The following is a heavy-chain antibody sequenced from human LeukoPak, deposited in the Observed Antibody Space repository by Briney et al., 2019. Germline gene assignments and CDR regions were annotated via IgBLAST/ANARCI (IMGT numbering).Heavy chain of an antibody. Sequence: PSQTLSLTCTVSGGSISSGGYSWSWIRQHPGKGLEWIGYIYYSGSTYYNPSLKSRVTISVDTSKNQFSLKLSSVTAADTAVYYCATYYYDSSGYGATYYYGMDVWGQGTTVTVSS. CDR1: GGSISSGGYS. J-gene: IGHJ6*02. CDR2: IYYSGST. CDR3: ATYYYDSSGYGATYYYGMDV. V-gene: IGHV4-31*03. D-gene: IGHD3-22*01.